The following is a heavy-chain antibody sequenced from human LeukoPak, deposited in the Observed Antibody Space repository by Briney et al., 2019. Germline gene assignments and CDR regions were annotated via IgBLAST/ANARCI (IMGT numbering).Heavy chain of an antibody. J-gene: IGHJ4*02. V-gene: IGHV4-59*01. D-gene: IGHD3-10*02. Sequence: SETLSLTCTVSGGSINTYYWSWVRQPPGKGLEWIGYIYFSGSTNYNPSLKSRVTMSVDTSENQFSLKLSSVTAADTAVYYCARYGREKYFDYWGQGTLVTVSS. CDR3: ARYGREKYFDY. CDR2: IYFSGST. CDR1: GGSINTYY.